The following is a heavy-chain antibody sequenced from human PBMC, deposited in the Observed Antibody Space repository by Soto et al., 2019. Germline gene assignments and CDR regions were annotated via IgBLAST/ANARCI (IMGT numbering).Heavy chain of an antibody. CDR3: ARSRGSRVRGLINSPSN. Sequence: GGSLRLSCAASGLPFTGYAMSWVRQAPGKGLEWVSAISGHGDATFYADTVKGRFAISRDNSKNTLYLYMNSLRAEDTALYYCARSRGSRVRGLINSPSNRGQGTLVTIAS. V-gene: IGHV3-23*01. CDR2: ISGHGDAT. J-gene: IGHJ4*02. CDR1: GLPFTGYA. D-gene: IGHD3-10*01.